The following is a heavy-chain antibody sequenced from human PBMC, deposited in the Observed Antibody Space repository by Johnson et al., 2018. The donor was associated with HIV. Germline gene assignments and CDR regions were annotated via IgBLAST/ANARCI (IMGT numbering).Heavy chain of an antibody. J-gene: IGHJ3*02. CDR3: AKVRAGIARGGAFDI. CDR1: GFTFSNYD. Sequence: VQLVESGGDWVQRGGSLRLSCAASGFTFSNYDIHWVRQATGKGLEWVSTIGTAGDTYYVGSVKGRFTISRDNSKNTLYMQMNSLRAEDTALYYCAKVRAGIARGGAFDIWGQGTMVTVSS. V-gene: IGHV3-13*01. D-gene: IGHD1-14*01. CDR2: IGTAGDT.